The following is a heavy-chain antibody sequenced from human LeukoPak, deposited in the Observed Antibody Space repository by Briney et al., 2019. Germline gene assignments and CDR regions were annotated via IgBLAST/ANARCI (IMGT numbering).Heavy chain of an antibody. V-gene: IGHV3-21*01. Sequence: GGSLRLSCAASGFTFSSYSMNWVRQAPGKGLEWVSSISSSCSYIYYADSVKGRFTISRDNSKNTLYLQMNSLRAEDTAVYYCARDSYYYYMDVWGKGTTVTISS. CDR2: ISSSCSYI. CDR1: GFTFSSYS. J-gene: IGHJ6*03. CDR3: ARDSYYYYMDV.